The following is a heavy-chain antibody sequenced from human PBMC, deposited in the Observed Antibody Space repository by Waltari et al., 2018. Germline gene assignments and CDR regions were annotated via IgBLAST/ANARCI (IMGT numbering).Heavy chain of an antibody. J-gene: IGHJ4*02. CDR1: GFSLSASGVG. V-gene: IGHV2-5*02. CDR2: IYWDDDK. D-gene: IGHD3-10*01. CDR3: AHRGGDLAYDY. Sequence: QITLKESGPTLVKPTQTLTLTCTFSGFSLSASGVGVGWIRQPPGKALEWLARIYWDDDKRYSPTLKSRLTITKDTSKNQVVLTMTNMDPVDTGTYYCAHRGGDLAYDYWGQGTLVTVSS.